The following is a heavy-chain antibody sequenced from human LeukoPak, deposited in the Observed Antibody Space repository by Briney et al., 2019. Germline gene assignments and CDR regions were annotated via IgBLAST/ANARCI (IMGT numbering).Heavy chain of an antibody. Sequence: ASVKVSCTASGGTFSSYAISWVRQAPGQGLEWMGGIIPIFGTANYAQKFQGRVTITADESTSTAYMELSSLRSEDTAVYYCARGGTNIDYWGQGTLVTVSS. D-gene: IGHD2-8*01. V-gene: IGHV1-69*13. CDR2: IIPIFGTA. CDR1: GGTFSSYA. CDR3: ARGGTNIDY. J-gene: IGHJ4*02.